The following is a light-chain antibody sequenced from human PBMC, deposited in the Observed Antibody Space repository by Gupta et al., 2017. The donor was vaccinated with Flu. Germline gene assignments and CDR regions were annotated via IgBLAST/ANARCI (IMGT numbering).Light chain of an antibody. CDR1: SGSVSTDLY. Sequence: TVTLTCGLSSGSVSTDLYPSWYQHTPGQAPRTLIYRTNSRSAGVPDRFSGSTRGNKAALTITGAQADEESDYYGVRDRGSGISMFGGGTKLTVL. J-gene: IGLJ3*02. CDR2: RTN. CDR3: VRDRGSGISM. V-gene: IGLV8-61*01.